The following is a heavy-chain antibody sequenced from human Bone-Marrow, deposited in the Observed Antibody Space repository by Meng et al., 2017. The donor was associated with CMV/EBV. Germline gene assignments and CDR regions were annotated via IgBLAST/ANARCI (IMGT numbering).Heavy chain of an antibody. Sequence: GESLKISCAASGFTYSSYAMNWVRQAPGEGLEWVSSISSSSSYIYYADSVKGRFTISRDNAKNSLYLQMNRLRAEDTAVYYCARDRTDCSSTSCYTDGMDVWGQGTTVTVSS. CDR3: ARDRTDCSSTSCYTDGMDV. J-gene: IGHJ6*02. CDR2: ISSSSSYI. CDR1: GFTYSSYA. D-gene: IGHD2-2*02. V-gene: IGHV3-21*01.